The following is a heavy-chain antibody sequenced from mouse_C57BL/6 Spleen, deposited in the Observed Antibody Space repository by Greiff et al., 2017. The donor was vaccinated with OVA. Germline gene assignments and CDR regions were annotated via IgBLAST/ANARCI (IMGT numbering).Heavy chain of an antibody. V-gene: IGHV1-80*01. J-gene: IGHJ2*01. Sequence: QVQLQQSGAELVKPGASVKISCKASGYAFSSYWMNWVKQRPGKGLEWIGQIYPGDGDTNYNGKFKGKATLTADKSSSTAYMQLSSLTAEDSAVYFCARSEFYDGSGFDYWGQGTTLTVSS. D-gene: IGHD2-3*01. CDR3: ARSEFYDGSGFDY. CDR2: IYPGDGDT. CDR1: GYAFSSYW.